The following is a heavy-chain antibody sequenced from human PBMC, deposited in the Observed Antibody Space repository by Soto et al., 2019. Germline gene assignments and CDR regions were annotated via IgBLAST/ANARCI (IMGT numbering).Heavy chain of an antibody. CDR1: GGSISSSSYY. Sequence: LSLTCTVSGGSISSSSYYWGWIRQPPGKGLGWIGSIYYSGSTYYNPSLKSRVTISVDTSKNQFSLKLSSVTAADTAVYYCARDLQGIDYWGQGTLVTVSS. D-gene: IGHD1-1*01. CDR2: IYYSGST. CDR3: ARDLQGIDY. V-gene: IGHV4-39*02. J-gene: IGHJ4*02.